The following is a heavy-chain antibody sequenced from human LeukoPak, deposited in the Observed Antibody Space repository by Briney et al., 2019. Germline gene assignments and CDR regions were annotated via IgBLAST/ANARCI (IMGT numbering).Heavy chain of an antibody. Sequence: GVSLRLSCAASGFAFSSYCMHWVRQAPGKGLEWVALIYYDGSNKYYADSVKGRFTISRDNCKNTLYLQMDSLRAEDTAVYYCAREIGYFDYWGQGTLVTVSS. D-gene: IGHD2/OR15-2a*01. V-gene: IGHV3-33*08. CDR3: AREIGYFDY. CDR1: GFAFSSYC. CDR2: IYYDGSNK. J-gene: IGHJ4*02.